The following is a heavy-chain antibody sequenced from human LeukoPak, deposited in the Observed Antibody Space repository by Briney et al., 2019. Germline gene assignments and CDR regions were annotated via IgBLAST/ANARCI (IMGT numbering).Heavy chain of an antibody. CDR1: GYIFTGYY. V-gene: IGHV1-2*02. J-gene: IGHJ4*02. Sequence: ASVKVSCKASGYIFTGYYIYWVRRAPGQGLEWMGWINPNSGGTDSAQKFQGRVAMTRDTSLSTAYMELTRLTSDDTAVYYCARPQKYYSTSGYYLVSWGQGTLVTVSS. D-gene: IGHD3-22*01. CDR2: INPNSGGT. CDR3: ARPQKYYSTSGYYLVS.